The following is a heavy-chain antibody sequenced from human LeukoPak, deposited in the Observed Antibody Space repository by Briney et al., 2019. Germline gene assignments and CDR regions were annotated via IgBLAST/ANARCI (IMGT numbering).Heavy chain of an antibody. CDR1: GFTFSSYA. CDR3: AKRAPGYDILTGTAGVFDI. D-gene: IGHD3-9*01. CDR2: ISGSGGST. V-gene: IGHV3-23*01. Sequence: GGSLRLSCAASGFTFSSYAMSWVRQAPGKGLEWVSAISGSGGSTYYADSVKGRFTISRDNSKNTLYLQMNSLRAEDTAVYYCAKRAPGYDILTGTAGVFDIWGQGTMVTVSS. J-gene: IGHJ3*02.